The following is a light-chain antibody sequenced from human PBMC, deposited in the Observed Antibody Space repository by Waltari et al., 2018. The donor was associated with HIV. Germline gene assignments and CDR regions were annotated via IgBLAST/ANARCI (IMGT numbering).Light chain of an antibody. V-gene: IGKV3-11*01. J-gene: IGKJ3*01. CDR2: DAS. Sequence: EIVLTQSPATLSLSPGERATLSCGASQSISSNLAWYQQKPGQAPRLLIYDASNRATGIPVRFSGSGAGTDFTLTISSLEPEDFAVYYCQQRDNWPPLATFGPGTKVDI. CDR3: QQRDNWPPLAT. CDR1: QSISSN.